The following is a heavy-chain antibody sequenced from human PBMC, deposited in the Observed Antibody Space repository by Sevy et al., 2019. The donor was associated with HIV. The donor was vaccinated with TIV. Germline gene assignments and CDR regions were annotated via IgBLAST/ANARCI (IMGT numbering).Heavy chain of an antibody. CDR2: INPNSGGT. CDR3: ARICSSTSCDTGNVVDD. V-gene: IGHV1-2*02. CDR1: GYTFTGYY. Sequence: ASVKVSCKASGYTFTGYYMHWVRQAPGQGLEWMGWINPNSGGTNYAQKFQGRVTMTRDTSISTAYMELSRLRSDDTAVYYCARICSSTSCDTGNVVDDWGQGTTVTVSS. J-gene: IGHJ6*02. D-gene: IGHD2-2*02.